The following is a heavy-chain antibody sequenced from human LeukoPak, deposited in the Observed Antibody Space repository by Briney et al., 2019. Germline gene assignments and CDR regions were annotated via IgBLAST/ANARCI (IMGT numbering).Heavy chain of an antibody. J-gene: IGHJ6*03. Sequence: SETLSLTCTVSGGSISSYYWSWIRQPPGKGLEWIGYIYTSGSNNYNPSLKSRVTISVDTSKNQFSLKLSSVTAADTAVYYCARRGVLYYYMDVWGKGTTVTVSS. CDR2: IYTSGSN. V-gene: IGHV4-4*09. CDR3: ARRGVLYYYMDV. D-gene: IGHD3-10*01. CDR1: GGSISSYY.